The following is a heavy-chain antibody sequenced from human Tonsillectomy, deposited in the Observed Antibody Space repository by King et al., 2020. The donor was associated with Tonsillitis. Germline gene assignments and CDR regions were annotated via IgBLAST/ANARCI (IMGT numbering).Heavy chain of an antibody. CDR3: ARVPKMTYYYYYGMDV. Sequence: VQLVESGGGLVKPGGSLRLSCAASGFTFSSYSMNWVRQAPGKGLEWVSSISSSSSYIYYADSVKGRFTISRDNAKNSLYLQMNSLRAEDTAVYYCARVPKMTYYYYYGMDVWGQGTTVTVSS. CDR1: GFTFSSYS. D-gene: IGHD5-24*01. J-gene: IGHJ6*02. CDR2: ISSSSSYI. V-gene: IGHV3-21*01.